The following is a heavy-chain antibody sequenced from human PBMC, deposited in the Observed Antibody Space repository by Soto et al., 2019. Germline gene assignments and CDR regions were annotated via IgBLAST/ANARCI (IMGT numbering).Heavy chain of an antibody. V-gene: IGHV1-69*01. CDR3: ARDGGRHTGGIDY. D-gene: IGHD1-26*01. J-gene: IGHJ4*02. CDR2: ISPIFGTA. CDR1: GGTFSSYS. Sequence: QVQLVQSGAEVKKPGSSVKVSCKASGGTFSSYSINWVRQAPGQGLEWMGAISPIFGTANYAQKVQGRVMIPADESTSTAYMELSIRRSKDTDVYYCARDGGRHTGGIDYWGQGTLVTVSS.